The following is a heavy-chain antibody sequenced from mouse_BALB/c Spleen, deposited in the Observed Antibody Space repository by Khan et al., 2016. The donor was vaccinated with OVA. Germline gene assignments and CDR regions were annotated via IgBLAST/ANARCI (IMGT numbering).Heavy chain of an antibody. V-gene: IGHV5-6-4*01. D-gene: IGHD2-1*01. CDR2: ISSGGSYT. CDR3: TRGEGYYGNPYAMDF. Sequence: EVKLVESGGGLVKPGGSLKLSCAASGFTFSSYTMSWVRQTPEKRLEWVATISSGGSYTYYPDSVKGRFTPSRDNAKNTLYLQMTSLKSEDTAIYYCTRGEGYYGNPYAMDFWGQGTSVTVSS. J-gene: IGHJ4*01. CDR1: GFTFSSYT.